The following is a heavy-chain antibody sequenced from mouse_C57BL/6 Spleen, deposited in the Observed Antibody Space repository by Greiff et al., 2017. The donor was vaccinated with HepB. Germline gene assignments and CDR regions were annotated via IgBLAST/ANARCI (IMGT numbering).Heavy chain of an antibody. CDR3: ARSSNYESFGY. CDR2: IDPSDSET. CDR1: GYTFTSYW. Sequence: VQLQQPGAELVRPGSSVKLSCKASGYTFTSYWMHWVKQRPIQGLEWIGNIDPSDSETHYNQKFKDKATLTVDKSSSTAYMQLSSLTSEDSAVYYCARSSNYESFGYWGQGTTLTVSS. D-gene: IGHD2-5*01. J-gene: IGHJ2*01. V-gene: IGHV1-52*01.